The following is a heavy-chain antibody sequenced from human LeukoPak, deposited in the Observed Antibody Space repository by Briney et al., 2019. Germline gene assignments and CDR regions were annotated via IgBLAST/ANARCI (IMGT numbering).Heavy chain of an antibody. D-gene: IGHD1-26*01. CDR1: GGSISSDSYY. Sequence: SETLSLTCTVSGGSISSDSYYGGWIRQPPGKGLEWIASIYYSGRTFYNPSLKSRVSISIDTSRNQVYLRLTSVTAADTAVYFCASMGGTEDYWGPGTLVTVSS. V-gene: IGHV4-39*07. CDR2: IYYSGRT. CDR3: ASMGGTEDY. J-gene: IGHJ4*02.